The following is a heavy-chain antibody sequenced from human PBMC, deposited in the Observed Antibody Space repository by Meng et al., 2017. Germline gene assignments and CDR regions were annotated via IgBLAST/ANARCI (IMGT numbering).Heavy chain of an antibody. D-gene: IGHD6-13*01. CDR3: ARDKSSEKAAGSPKACWFDP. CDR2: INPSGGST. CDR1: GYTFTRYY. Sequence: VELVQSWAEVKKHGASVKVSCKASGYTFTRYYMHWVRQAPGQGLEWMGIINPSGGSTSYAQKFQGRVTMTRDTSTSTVYMELSSLRSEDTAVYYCARDKSSEKAAGSPKACWFDPWGQGTLVTVSS. J-gene: IGHJ5*02. V-gene: IGHV1-46*01.